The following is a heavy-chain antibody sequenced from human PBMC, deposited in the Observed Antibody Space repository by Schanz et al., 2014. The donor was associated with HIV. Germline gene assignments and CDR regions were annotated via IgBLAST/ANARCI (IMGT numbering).Heavy chain of an antibody. CDR1: GFTFSSYS. D-gene: IGHD3-10*01. J-gene: IGHJ4*02. CDR2: ISGGSGDK. V-gene: IGHV3-21*01. CDR3: VRETSSGVDYFDY. Sequence: EVQLVESGGGLVKPGGSLRLSCAASGFTFSSYSMNWVRQTPGKGLVRQAPGKGLEWVSSISGGSGDKLYADSIKGRFTISRDNANNSVYLQMNSLRGEDTAVYYCVRETSSGVDYFDYWGQGTLVTVS.